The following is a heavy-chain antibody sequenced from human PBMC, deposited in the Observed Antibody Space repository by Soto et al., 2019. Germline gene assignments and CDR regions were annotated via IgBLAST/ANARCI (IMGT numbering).Heavy chain of an antibody. D-gene: IGHD3-9*01. CDR1: GGSFSGYY. J-gene: IGHJ6*02. CDR3: ARGRNILTGYRYYYGMDV. V-gene: IGHV4-34*01. CDR2: INHSGST. Sequence: SETLSLTCAVYGGSFSGYYWSWIRQPPGKGLEWIGEINHSGSTNYNPSLKSRVTISVDTSKNQFSLKLSSVTAADTAVYYCARGRNILTGYRYYYGMDVWGQGTTVTVSS.